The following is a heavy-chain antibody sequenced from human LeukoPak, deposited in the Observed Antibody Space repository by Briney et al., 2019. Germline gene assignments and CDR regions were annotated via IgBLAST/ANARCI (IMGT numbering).Heavy chain of an antibody. CDR1: GYTFTSYG. J-gene: IGHJ5*02. CDR2: IIPILGIA. Sequence: ASVKVSCKASGYTFTSYGISWVRQAPGQGLEWMGRIIPILGIANYAQKFQGRVTITADKSTSTAYMELSSLRSEDTAVYYCASEIGYCSGGSCYSYNWFDPWGQGTLVTVSS. CDR3: ASEIGYCSGGSCYSYNWFDP. V-gene: IGHV1-69*04. D-gene: IGHD2-15*01.